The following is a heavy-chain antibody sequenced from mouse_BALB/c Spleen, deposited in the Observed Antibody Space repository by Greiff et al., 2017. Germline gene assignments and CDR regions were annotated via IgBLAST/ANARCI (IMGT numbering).Heavy chain of an antibody. CDR2: IYPGDGDT. J-gene: IGHJ4*01. CDR1: GYTFTSYW. V-gene: IGHV1-87*01. CDR3: ARGPNPYAMDY. D-gene: IGHD4-1*01. Sequence: VQLQQSGAELARPGASVKLSCKASGYTFTSYWMQWVKQRPGQGLEWIGAIYPGDGDTRYTQKFKGKATLTADKSSSTAYMQLSSCASEDSAVYYCARGPNPYAMDYWGQGTSVTVSS.